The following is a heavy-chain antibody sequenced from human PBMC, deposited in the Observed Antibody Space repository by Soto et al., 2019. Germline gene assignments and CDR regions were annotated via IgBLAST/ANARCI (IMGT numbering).Heavy chain of an antibody. CDR3: SRNPAYCGGDCSLPPDY. Sequence: ASVKVSCKASGYTFTSYGISWVRQAPGQGLERMGWISAYNGNTNYAQKLQGRVTMTTDTSTSTAYMELRSLRSDDTAVYFCSRNPAYCGGDCSLPPDYWGQGTLVTVSS. J-gene: IGHJ4*02. CDR1: GYTFTSYG. CDR2: ISAYNGNT. V-gene: IGHV1-18*01. D-gene: IGHD2-21*02.